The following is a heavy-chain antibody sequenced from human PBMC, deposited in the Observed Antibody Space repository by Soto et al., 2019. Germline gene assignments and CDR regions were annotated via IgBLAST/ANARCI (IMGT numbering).Heavy chain of an antibody. Sequence: QVQLVQSGAEVKRPGASVTVSCRSSGDTFNDYYIHWVRQAPGQGLEWMGWINPNGGVTKYAQKFQGWVSMTRDTSIRTVYMQLSRLRSDDTAVYYCARESGGATASLVYYYFYMDVGGTGTTVTVSS. CDR3: ARESGGATASLVYYYFYMDV. V-gene: IGHV1-2*04. J-gene: IGHJ6*03. D-gene: IGHD1-26*01. CDR1: GDTFNDYY. CDR2: INPNGGVT.